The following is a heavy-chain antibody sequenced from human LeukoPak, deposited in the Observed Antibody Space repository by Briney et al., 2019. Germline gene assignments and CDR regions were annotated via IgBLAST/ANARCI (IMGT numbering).Heavy chain of an antibody. D-gene: IGHD6-19*01. CDR1: GFTFSSYS. CDR3: ARAYEWLVIGFDY. Sequence: GGSLRLSCEASGFTFSSYSMNWVRQAPGKGLEWISYISSNGRTIYYADSVKGRFTISRDNSKNTLYLQMNSLRAEDTAVYYCARAYEWLVIGFDYWGQGTLVTVSS. J-gene: IGHJ4*02. CDR2: ISSNGRTI. V-gene: IGHV3-48*01.